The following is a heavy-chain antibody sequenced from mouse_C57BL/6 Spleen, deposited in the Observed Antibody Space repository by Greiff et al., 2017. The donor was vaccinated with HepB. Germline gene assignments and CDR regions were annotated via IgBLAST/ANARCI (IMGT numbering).Heavy chain of an antibody. CDR3: ARGITTVVAQRGAMDY. Sequence: EVQLQQSGAELVKPGASVKLSCTASGFNIKDYYMHWVKQRTEQGLEWIGRIDPEDGETKYAPKFQGKATIKADTSSNTAYLQLSSLTSEDTAVYYCARGITTVVAQRGAMDYWGQGTSVTVSS. V-gene: IGHV14-2*01. CDR2: IDPEDGET. D-gene: IGHD1-1*01. J-gene: IGHJ4*01. CDR1: GFNIKDYY.